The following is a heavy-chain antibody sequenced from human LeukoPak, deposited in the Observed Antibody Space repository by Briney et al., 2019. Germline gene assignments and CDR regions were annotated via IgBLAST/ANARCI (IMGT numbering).Heavy chain of an antibody. Sequence: PGGSLRLSCAASGFTVSSNYMSWVRQAPAKGLEWVSVIYSGGSAYYADSVKGRFTISRDNSKATLYLQMNSLRAEDTAVYYCARDLGGAIDYWGQGTLVTVSS. CDR1: GFTVSSNY. CDR3: ARDLGGAIDY. J-gene: IGHJ4*02. CDR2: IYSGGSA. D-gene: IGHD3-16*01. V-gene: IGHV3-53*01.